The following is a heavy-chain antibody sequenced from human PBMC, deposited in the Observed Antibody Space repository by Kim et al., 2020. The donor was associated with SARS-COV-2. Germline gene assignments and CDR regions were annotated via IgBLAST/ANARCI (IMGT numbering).Heavy chain of an antibody. CDR2: IKQDGSEK. CDR1: GFTFSSYW. V-gene: IGHV3-7*01. D-gene: IGHD6-13*01. J-gene: IGHJ6*02. CDR3: ARDLSSSWPGYYYYYYGMDV. Sequence: GGSLRLSCAASGFTFSSYWISWVRQAPGKGLEWVANIKQDGSEKYYVDSVKGRFTISRDNAKNSLYLQMNSLRAEDTAVYYCARDLSSSWPGYYYYYYGMDVWGQGTTVTVSS.